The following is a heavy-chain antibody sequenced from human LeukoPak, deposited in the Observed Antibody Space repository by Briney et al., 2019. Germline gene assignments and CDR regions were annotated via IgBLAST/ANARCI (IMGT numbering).Heavy chain of an antibody. CDR1: GYTFTGYY. CDR3: ARVGSYGDHPTDY. V-gene: IGHV1-2*02. Sequence: ASVKVSCKASGYTFTGYYMHWVRQAPGQGLEWMGWINPNSGGTNYAQKFQGRVTMTRGTSISTAYMELSRLRSDDTAVYYCARVGSYGDHPTDYWGQGTLVTVSS. D-gene: IGHD4-17*01. CDR2: INPNSGGT. J-gene: IGHJ4*02.